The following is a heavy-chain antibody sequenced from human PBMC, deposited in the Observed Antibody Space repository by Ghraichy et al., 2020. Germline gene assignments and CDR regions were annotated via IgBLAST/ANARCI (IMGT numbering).Heavy chain of an antibody. J-gene: IGHJ6*02. D-gene: IGHD2-2*01. Sequence: AGSLRLSCAGSGFTFSRYGMHWVRQAPGKGLEWAAVISYDGSNEHYADSVKGRFTISRDNHKNTVYLQMNSLRADDSAVYYCAKDVTYCSGNNCARLGYYYGLEDWGQGTTVTVSS. CDR3: AKDVTYCSGNNCARLGYYYGLED. V-gene: IGHV3-30*18. CDR2: ISYDGSNE. CDR1: GFTFSRYG.